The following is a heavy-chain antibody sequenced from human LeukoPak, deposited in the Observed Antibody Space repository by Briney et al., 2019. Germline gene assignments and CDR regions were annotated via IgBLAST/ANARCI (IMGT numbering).Heavy chain of an antibody. D-gene: IGHD3-22*01. CDR2: ISGSSGII. V-gene: IGHV3-48*01. CDR1: GFTFNTYT. Sequence: GGSLRLSCAASGFTFNTYTMNWVRQAPGKGLEWVSYISGSSGIIDYADSVRGRFTISRDNAKNSLYLQMNSLRAEDTAVYYCARGSTYYESSGHVPFDYWGQGTLVTVSS. J-gene: IGHJ4*02. CDR3: ARGSTYYESSGHVPFDY.